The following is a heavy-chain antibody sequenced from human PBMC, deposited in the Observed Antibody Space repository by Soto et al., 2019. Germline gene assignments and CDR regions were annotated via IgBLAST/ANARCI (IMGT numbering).Heavy chain of an antibody. CDR2: MNPNSGNT. D-gene: IGHD6-13*01. J-gene: IGHJ4*02. V-gene: IGHV1-8*01. CDR3: ARGIGSWYVGGDYFDY. CDR1: GYTFTSYD. Sequence: XSVKVAYKASGYTFTSYDINLVRQTTGQGLEWMGWMNPNSGNTCYAQKFQGRVTMTRNTSISTAYMELSSLRSDDTAVYYCARGIGSWYVGGDYFDYWGQGTLVTVSS.